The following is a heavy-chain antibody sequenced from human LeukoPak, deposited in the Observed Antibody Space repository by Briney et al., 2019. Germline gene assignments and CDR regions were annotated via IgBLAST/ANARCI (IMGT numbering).Heavy chain of an antibody. D-gene: IGHD3-3*01. V-gene: IGHV4-59*01. CDR1: GGSTSGFY. J-gene: IGHJ6*03. CDR3: ARGAWSMDV. Sequence: PSETLSLTCTVSGGSTSGFYWTWIRQPPGKGLEWIGYSYYSGSTNYNYNPSLKSRVTISVDTSKNQLSLKLSSVTAAGAAVYYCARGAWSMDVWGKGTTVTVSS. CDR2: SYYSGSTNY.